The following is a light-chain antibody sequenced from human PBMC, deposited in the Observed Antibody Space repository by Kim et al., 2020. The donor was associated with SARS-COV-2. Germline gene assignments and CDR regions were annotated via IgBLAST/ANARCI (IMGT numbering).Light chain of an antibody. CDR1: KTVLYNSNNKNY. V-gene: IGKV4-1*01. CDR2: WAS. CDR3: QQYYSTPPS. J-gene: IGKJ2*03. Sequence: RATLNCKSSKTVLYNSNNKNYLAWYQQKPGQAPKLLIYWASIRESGVSDRFSGSGSETDFTLTISSLQAEDVAVYYCQQYYSTPPSFGQGTKLEI.